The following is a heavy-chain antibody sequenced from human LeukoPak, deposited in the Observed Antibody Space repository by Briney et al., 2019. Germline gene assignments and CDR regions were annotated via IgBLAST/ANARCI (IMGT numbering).Heavy chain of an antibody. J-gene: IGHJ4*02. Sequence: GGSLRLSCAASGXTFSDYYMSWIRQAPGKGLEWVSYISSSSSYTNYADSVKGRFTISRDNAKNSLYPQMNSLRAEDTAVYYCARDRGPYSSSWSGDYWGQGTLVTVSS. D-gene: IGHD6-6*01. CDR1: GXTFSDYY. V-gene: IGHV3-11*06. CDR2: ISSSSSYT. CDR3: ARDRGPYSSSWSGDY.